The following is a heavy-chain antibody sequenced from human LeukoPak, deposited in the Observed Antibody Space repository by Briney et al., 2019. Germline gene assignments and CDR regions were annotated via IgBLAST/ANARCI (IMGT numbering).Heavy chain of an antibody. D-gene: IGHD2-2*01. CDR1: GYIFSSYW. V-gene: IGHV5-51*01. CDR2: IYPGGSDS. J-gene: IGHJ4*02. CDR3: ARLGYCSGTSCYGVDY. Sequence: HGESLKISCKGSGYIFSSYWIAWVRQMPGKGLKWMGIIYPGGSDSRYSPPFQGQVNISADKSITTAYLQWSSLKASDTAMYYCARLGYCSGTSCYGVDYWGQGTLVTVSS.